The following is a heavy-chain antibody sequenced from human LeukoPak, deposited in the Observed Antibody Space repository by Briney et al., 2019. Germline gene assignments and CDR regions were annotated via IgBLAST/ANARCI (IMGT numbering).Heavy chain of an antibody. CDR2: ISWNSGSI. V-gene: IGHV3-9*01. D-gene: IGHD3/OR15-3a*01. Sequence: SGGSLRLSCAASGFTFDDYAMHWVRQAPGKGLEWVSGISWNSGSIGYADSVKGRFTISRDNAKNSLYLQMNSLRAEDTALYYCAKDIGLVPRNWFDPWGQGTLVTVSS. J-gene: IGHJ5*02. CDR1: GFTFDDYA. CDR3: AKDIGLVPRNWFDP.